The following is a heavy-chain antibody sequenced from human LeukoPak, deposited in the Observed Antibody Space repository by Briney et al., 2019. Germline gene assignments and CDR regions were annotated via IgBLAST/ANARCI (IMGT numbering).Heavy chain of an antibody. Sequence: SETLSLTCAVYGGSFSGYYWSWIRQPPGKGLEWIGYIYYSGSTNYNPSLKSRVTISVDTSKNQFSLKLSSVTAEDTAVYYCARSPNYYDSSGYYSPFDYWGQGTLVTVSS. D-gene: IGHD3-22*01. J-gene: IGHJ4*02. V-gene: IGHV4-59*01. CDR1: GGSFSGYY. CDR3: ARSPNYYDSSGYYSPFDY. CDR2: IYYSGST.